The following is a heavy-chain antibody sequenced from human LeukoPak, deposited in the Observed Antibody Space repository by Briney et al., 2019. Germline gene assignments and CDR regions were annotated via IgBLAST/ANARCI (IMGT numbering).Heavy chain of an antibody. J-gene: IGHJ4*02. Sequence: GGSLRLSCAASGFTFSNYAMSWVRQAPGKGLEWVSGISGSGISTYYADSVKGRFTMSRDNAKNTLYLQMNSLRAEDTAVYYCARDKPYYYDSSGYLYYFDYWGQGTLVTVCS. CDR3: ARDKPYYYDSSGYLYYFDY. CDR1: GFTFSNYA. D-gene: IGHD3-22*01. CDR2: ISGSGIST. V-gene: IGHV3-23*01.